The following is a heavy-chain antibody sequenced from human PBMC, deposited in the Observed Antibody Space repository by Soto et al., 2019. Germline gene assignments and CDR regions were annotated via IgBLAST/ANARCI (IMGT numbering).Heavy chain of an antibody. CDR1: GGTFSSYA. Sequence: SVKVSCKASGGTFSSYAISWVRQAPGQGLEWMGGIIPIFGTANYAQKFQGRVTITADESTSTAYMELSSLRSEDTAVYYCARDTPTYYDILTGSLPRGVWGQGTTVTVSS. V-gene: IGHV1-69*13. D-gene: IGHD3-9*01. CDR3: ARDTPTYYDILTGSLPRGV. J-gene: IGHJ6*02. CDR2: IIPIFGTA.